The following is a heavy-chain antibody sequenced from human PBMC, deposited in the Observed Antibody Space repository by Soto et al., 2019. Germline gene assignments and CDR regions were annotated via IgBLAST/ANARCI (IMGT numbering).Heavy chain of an antibody. CDR1: GYHFTAYG. CDR2: VSTNNADT. Sequence: XSVKVSCKTSGYHFTAYGLAWLRQAPGQRPEWMGWVSTNNADTNYAEKFQGRVTMTTDKSTTTTYMELRSLRSDDTAVYYCAKGTVQAAIRREYFDYWGQGTLVTVSS. J-gene: IGHJ4*02. D-gene: IGHD2-2*02. CDR3: AKGTVQAAIRREYFDY. V-gene: IGHV1-18*01.